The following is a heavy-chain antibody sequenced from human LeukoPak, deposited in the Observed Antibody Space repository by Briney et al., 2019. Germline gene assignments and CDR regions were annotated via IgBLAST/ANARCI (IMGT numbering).Heavy chain of an antibody. CDR3: ARHRTLITMVRGASLDP. Sequence: SETLSLTCAVYGGSFSGYYWSWIRQPPGKGLEWIGEINHSGSTNYNPSLKSRVTISVDTSKNQFSLKLSSVTAADTAVYYCARHRTLITMVRGASLDPWGQGTLVTVSS. J-gene: IGHJ5*02. CDR1: GGSFSGYY. V-gene: IGHV4-34*01. CDR2: INHSGST. D-gene: IGHD3-10*01.